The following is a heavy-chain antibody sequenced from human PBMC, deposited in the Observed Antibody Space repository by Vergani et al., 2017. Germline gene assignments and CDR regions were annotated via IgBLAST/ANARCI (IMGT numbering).Heavy chain of an antibody. V-gene: IGHV3-72*01. CDR3: ATGPHKTEKQVTS. Sequence: EVQLVESGGGLVQPGGSLRLSCAASGFTLSDHVMDWVRQGPGKGLEWVGRSRNKARSYTKEYSASVKGRFTISRDDSRNSLYLQMNSLKTEEKAVYYCATGPHKTEKQVTSWGKGTLVTVSS. D-gene: IGHD1-1*01. J-gene: IGHJ5*02. CDR2: SRNKARSYTK. CDR1: GFTLSDHV.